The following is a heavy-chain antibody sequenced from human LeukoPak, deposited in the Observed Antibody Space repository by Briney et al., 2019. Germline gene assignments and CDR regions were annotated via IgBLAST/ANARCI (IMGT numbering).Heavy chain of an antibody. CDR1: GGSINSGSYY. Sequence: PSETLSLTCTVSGGSINSGSYYWNWIRQSAGKGLEWIGHIHSTGSTNCNPSLKSRVTTSLDTSKNRFSLKLNSVTAADTAVYYCARCTSTSCYNFDYWGQGSLVTVSS. D-gene: IGHD2-2*02. CDR2: IHSTGST. J-gene: IGHJ4*02. CDR3: ARCTSTSCYNFDY. V-gene: IGHV4-61*09.